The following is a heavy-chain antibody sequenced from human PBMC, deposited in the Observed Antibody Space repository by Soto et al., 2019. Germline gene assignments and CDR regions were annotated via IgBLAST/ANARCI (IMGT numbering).Heavy chain of an antibody. CDR1: GGTFSSYA. J-gene: IGHJ5*02. CDR2: IIPIFGTA. V-gene: IGHV1-69*13. D-gene: IGHD3-22*01. Sequence: SVKVSCKASGGTFSSYAISWVRQAPGQGLEWMGGIIPIFGTANYAQKFQGRVTITADESTSTAYMELSSLRSEDTAVYYCAREGYYDSSGYSDTWGQGTLVTVSS. CDR3: AREGYYDSSGYSDT.